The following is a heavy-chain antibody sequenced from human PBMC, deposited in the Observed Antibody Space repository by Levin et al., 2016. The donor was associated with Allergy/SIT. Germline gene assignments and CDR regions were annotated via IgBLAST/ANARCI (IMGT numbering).Heavy chain of an antibody. CDR2: INHSGST. Sequence: GSLRLSCAASGFTFSSYGMHWIRQPPGKGLEWIGEINHSGSTNYNPSLKSRVTISVDTSKNQFSLKLSSVTAADTAVYYCARHQPYYYGSGGMDVWGQGTTVTVSS. J-gene: IGHJ6*02. CDR1: GFTFSSYG. CDR3: ARHQPYYYGSGGMDV. V-gene: IGHV4-34*01. D-gene: IGHD3-10*01.